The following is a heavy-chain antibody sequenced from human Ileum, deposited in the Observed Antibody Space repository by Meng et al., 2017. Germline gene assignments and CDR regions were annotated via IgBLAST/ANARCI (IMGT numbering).Heavy chain of an antibody. CDR1: GGTFSGYT. Sequence: SVKVSCKASGGTFSGYTISWVRQAPGQGLEWMGRIIPILGIANYAQKFQGRVTITADKSTSTAYMELSSLRSEDTAVYYCARNYGSGVDNWFDPWGQGTLVTVSS. CDR2: IIPILGIA. D-gene: IGHD3-10*01. CDR3: ARNYGSGVDNWFDP. J-gene: IGHJ5*02. V-gene: IGHV1-69*02.